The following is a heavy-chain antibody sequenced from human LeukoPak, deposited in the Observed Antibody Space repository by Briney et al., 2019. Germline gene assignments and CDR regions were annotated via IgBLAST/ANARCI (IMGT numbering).Heavy chain of an antibody. D-gene: IGHD6-6*01. CDR2: INPNSGGT. CDR1: GYTFTGYY. J-gene: IGHJ3*02. Sequence: GASVKVSCKASGYTFTGYYMHWVRQAPGQGLEWMGWINPNSGGTNYAQKFQGRVTMTRDTSISTAYMELSRLRSDDTAVYYCARDGAELVQTWDAFDIWGQGTMVTDSS. V-gene: IGHV1-2*02. CDR3: ARDGAELVQTWDAFDI.